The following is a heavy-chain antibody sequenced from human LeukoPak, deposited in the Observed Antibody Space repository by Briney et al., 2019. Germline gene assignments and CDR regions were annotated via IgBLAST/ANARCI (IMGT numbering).Heavy chain of an antibody. CDR2: ISGSSGSI. CDR3: ATSRAALDS. CDR1: GFTFSSYS. J-gene: IGHJ4*02. Sequence: GGSLRLSCAASGFTFSSYSMNWVRQGPGRGLEWVSYISGSSGSIYYADSVKGRFTISRDNAKTSLYLQMNSLRAEDTAIYYCATSRAALDSWGQRTLVTVSS. V-gene: IGHV3-48*01.